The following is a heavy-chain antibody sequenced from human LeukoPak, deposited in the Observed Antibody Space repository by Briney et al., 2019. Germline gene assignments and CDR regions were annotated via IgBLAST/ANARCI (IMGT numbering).Heavy chain of an antibody. Sequence: SETLSLTCTVSGGXLSSYYCTWIRQPPGKGLEWIGFIFNNGITNYSPSLKSRVIMSLDTSKKQFSLKLTSVTAADTAVYYCARRNDNSPNFFDPGGQGTLVTVSS. CDR3: ARRNDNSPNFFDP. V-gene: IGHV4-59*08. CDR2: IFNNGIT. D-gene: IGHD4-11*01. CDR1: GGXLSSYY. J-gene: IGHJ5*02.